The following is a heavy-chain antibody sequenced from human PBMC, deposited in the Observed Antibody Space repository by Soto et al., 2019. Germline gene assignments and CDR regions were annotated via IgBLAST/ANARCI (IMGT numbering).Heavy chain of an antibody. V-gene: IGHV4-34*01. D-gene: IGHD2-15*01. J-gene: IGHJ4*02. CDR2: INHSGST. Sequence: QVRLQQWGAGLLKPSETLSLTCAVYGGSFSGYYWSWIRQPPGKGLEWIGEINHSGSTNYNPSLTSRGTISVDTSKNQFSLKLRSVTAADTAVYYCARAAPRYCSGGSCYSGRDYWDQGTLVTVSS. CDR1: GGSFSGYY. CDR3: ARAAPRYCSGGSCYSGRDY.